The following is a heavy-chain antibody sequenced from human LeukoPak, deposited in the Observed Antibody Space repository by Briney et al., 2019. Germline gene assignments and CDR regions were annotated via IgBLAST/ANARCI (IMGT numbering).Heavy chain of an antibody. V-gene: IGHV3-23*01. CDR1: GFTFSSYG. J-gene: IGHJ5*02. CDR2: ISGSGGST. D-gene: IGHD2-2*02. Sequence: PGGSLRLSCAASGFTFSSYGMSWVRQAPGKGLEWVSAISGSGGSTYYADSVKGRFTISRDNSKNTLYLQMNSLRAEDTAVYYCAKDGGYCSSTSCYTWFDPWGQGTLVTVSS. CDR3: AKDGGYCSSTSCYTWFDP.